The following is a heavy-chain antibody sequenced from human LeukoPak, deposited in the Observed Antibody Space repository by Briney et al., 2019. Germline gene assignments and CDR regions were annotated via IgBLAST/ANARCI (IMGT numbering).Heavy chain of an antibody. J-gene: IGHJ5*02. D-gene: IGHD3-22*01. CDR3: ARLYDSNWFDP. CDR2: IYYSGST. Sequence: SETLSLTCSVSGGSISSYHWTWIRQLAGKGLEWIGYIYYSGSTNYNPSLKSRVTISVDTSKNQFSLKLSSVTAADTAVYYCARLYDSNWFDPWGQGTLVTVSS. V-gene: IGHV4-59*08. CDR1: GGSISSYH.